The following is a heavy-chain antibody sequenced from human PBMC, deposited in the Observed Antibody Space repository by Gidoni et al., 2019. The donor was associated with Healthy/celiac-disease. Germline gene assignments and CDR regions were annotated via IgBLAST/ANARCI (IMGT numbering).Heavy chain of an antibody. J-gene: IGHJ6*04. V-gene: IGHV4-39*01. CDR2: IYYSGST. CDR3: AILRVSSTSRGGMDV. D-gene: IGHD2-2*01. Sequence: SIYYSGSTYYNPSLKSRVTISVDTSKNQFSLKLSSVTAADTAVYYCAILRVSSTSRGGMDVWGKGTTVTVSS.